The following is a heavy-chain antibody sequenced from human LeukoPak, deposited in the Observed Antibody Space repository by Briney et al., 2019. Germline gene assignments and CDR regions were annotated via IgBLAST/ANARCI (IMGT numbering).Heavy chain of an antibody. CDR2: ISTDGNTI. V-gene: IGHV3-48*01. D-gene: IGHD6-19*01. CDR3: LASMGY. J-gene: IGHJ4*02. CDR1: GSIFNTFT. Sequence: PGGSLRLSCTASGSIFNTFTVNWVRQTPGKGPEWVAYISTDGNTIYYADFVEGRFTISRDNAKDSSSLQMNGLRVEDTAVYYCLASMGYWGQGTLVTVSS.